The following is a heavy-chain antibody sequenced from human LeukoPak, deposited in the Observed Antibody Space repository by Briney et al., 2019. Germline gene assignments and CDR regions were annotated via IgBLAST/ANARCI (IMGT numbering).Heavy chain of an antibody. D-gene: IGHD1-26*01. Sequence: GASVKVSCKASGYTFTSYAMHWVRQAPGQRLEWMGWINAGNGNTKYSQKFQGRVTITRDTSASTAYMELSSLRSEDTAVYYCASLTLVESRGSMGFDPWGQGTLVTVSS. CDR1: GYTFTSYA. J-gene: IGHJ5*02. CDR3: ASLTLVESRGSMGFDP. CDR2: INAGNGNT. V-gene: IGHV1-3*01.